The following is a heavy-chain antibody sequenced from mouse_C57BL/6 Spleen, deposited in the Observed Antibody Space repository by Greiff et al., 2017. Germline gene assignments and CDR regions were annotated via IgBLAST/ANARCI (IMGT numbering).Heavy chain of an antibody. CDR2: INPSNGGT. Sequence: QVQLQQPGTELVKPGASVKLSCKASGYTFTSYWMHWVQQRPGQGLEWIGNINPSNGGTNYNEKFKSKATLTVDKSSSPAYMQLSSLTSEDSAVYYCARSGSYYAMDYWGQGTSVTVSS. J-gene: IGHJ4*01. CDR3: ARSGSYYAMDY. V-gene: IGHV1-53*01. CDR1: GYTFTSYW. D-gene: IGHD1-1*01.